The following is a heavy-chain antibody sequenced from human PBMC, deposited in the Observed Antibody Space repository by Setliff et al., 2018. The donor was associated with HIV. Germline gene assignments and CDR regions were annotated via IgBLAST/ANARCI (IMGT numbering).Heavy chain of an antibody. CDR2: IIPIFNTA. Sequence: SVKVSCKASGGTLSSYAISWVRQAPGQGLEWVGGIIPIFNTANYAQKFQGRVTITADESTSTAYMELSSLRSEDTAVYYCARIVRPSYYYYYYMDVWGRGTTVTVSS. J-gene: IGHJ6*03. D-gene: IGHD3-10*02. V-gene: IGHV1-69*13. CDR3: ARIVRPSYYYYYYMDV. CDR1: GGTLSSYA.